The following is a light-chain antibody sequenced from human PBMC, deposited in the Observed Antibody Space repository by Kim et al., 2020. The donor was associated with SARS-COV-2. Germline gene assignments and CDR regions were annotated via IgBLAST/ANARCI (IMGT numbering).Light chain of an antibody. CDR2: GTS. V-gene: IGKV3-20*01. CDR3: LQYVTSPWT. Sequence: EVVLTQSPGTLSLSPGQRATLSCRASQSVRSTYLAWYQQKPGQTPRLLMHGTSTRATGIPDRFSGSGSGTDFTLTISRLEPEDFAVYYCLQYVTSPWTFGQGTKVDIK. J-gene: IGKJ1*01. CDR1: QSVRSTY.